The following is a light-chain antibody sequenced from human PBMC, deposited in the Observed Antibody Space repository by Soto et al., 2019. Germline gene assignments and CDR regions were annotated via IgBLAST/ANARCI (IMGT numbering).Light chain of an antibody. CDR3: SSFTSNRIYV. V-gene: IGLV2-14*03. J-gene: IGLJ1*01. CDR2: GVT. Sequence: QSALTQPTSVSGSPGQSITISCTGNHNDIGTYDYVSWYQQHPGRAPRLLIHGVTTRPSGISDRFSASKSGLTASLTISGLQPEDEADYHCSSFTSNRIYVFGPGTKVTVL. CDR1: HNDIGTYDY.